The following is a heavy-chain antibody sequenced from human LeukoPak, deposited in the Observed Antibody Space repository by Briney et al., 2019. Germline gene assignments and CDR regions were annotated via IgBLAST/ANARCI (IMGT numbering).Heavy chain of an antibody. D-gene: IGHD6-19*01. J-gene: IGHJ3*02. V-gene: IGHV4-4*07. CDR3: ARDVGAHSNGWYSVAFDI. CDR1: GVSMSSYY. CDR2: IYTSGNT. Sequence: PSETLSLTCTVSGVSMSSYYWSWIRQPAGKGLEWIGRIYTSGNTNHKSSLKSRVTMSIDTSKDQFSLKLTSVTAADTAVYYCARDVGAHSNGWYSVAFDIWGQGTMVTVSS.